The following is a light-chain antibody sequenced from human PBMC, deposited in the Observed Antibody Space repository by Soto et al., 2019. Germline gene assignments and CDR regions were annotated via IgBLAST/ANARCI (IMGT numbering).Light chain of an antibody. J-gene: IGLJ1*01. CDR2: EVS. CDR3: SSYTSSSTPVV. V-gene: IGLV2-14*01. CDR1: SSDVGGYNY. Sequence: QSVLTQPASVSGSPGQSITISCTGTSSDVGGYNYVSWYQQHPGKAPKLIIYEVSNRPSGVSNRSSGSKSGNTASLTISGLQAEDEDDYYCSSYTSSSTPVVFGTGTKVTVL.